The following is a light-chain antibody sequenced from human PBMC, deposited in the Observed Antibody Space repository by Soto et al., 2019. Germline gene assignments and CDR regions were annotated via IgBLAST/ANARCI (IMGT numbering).Light chain of an antibody. CDR3: LQHNSYPRT. Sequence: DVQMPQSPSSLSASVGARVTITCRASQCITNDLCWYQQKPVKAPKCLIYAVSSLRSGVPSRFSGSGSGTEFTLTISSLQPEDPATYYCLQHNSYPRTFGQGTKVDIK. CDR2: AVS. J-gene: IGKJ1*01. CDR1: QCITND. V-gene: IGKV1-17*01.